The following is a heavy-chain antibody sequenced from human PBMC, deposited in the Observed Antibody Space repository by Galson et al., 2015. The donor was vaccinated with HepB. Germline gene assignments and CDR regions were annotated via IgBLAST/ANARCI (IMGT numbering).Heavy chain of an antibody. D-gene: IGHD2-2*01. CDR3: ARELRGYQLPRQGMCWFDP. V-gene: IGHV4-34*01. CDR1: GGSFSGYY. Sequence: QVQLQESGPGLVKPSETLSLTCAVYGGSFSGYYWSWIRQPPGKGLEWIGEINHSGSTNYNPSLKSRVTISVDTSKNQFSLKLSSVTAADTAVYYCARELRGYQLPRQGMCWFDPWGQGTLVTVSS. J-gene: IGHJ5*02. CDR2: INHSGST.